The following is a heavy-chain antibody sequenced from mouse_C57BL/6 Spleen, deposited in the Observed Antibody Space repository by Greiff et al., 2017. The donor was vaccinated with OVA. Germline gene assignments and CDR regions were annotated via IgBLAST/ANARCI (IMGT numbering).Heavy chain of an antibody. J-gene: IGHJ4*01. D-gene: IGHD2-5*01. Sequence: QVQLQQPGAELVRPGTSVKLSCKASGYTFTSYWMHWVKQRPGQGLAWIGVIDPSDSYTNYNQKFKGKATLTVDTSSSTAYMQLSSLTSEDSAVYYCADYSNYGAMDYWGQGTSVTVSS. V-gene: IGHV1-59*01. CDR3: ADYSNYGAMDY. CDR2: IDPSDSYT. CDR1: GYTFTSYW.